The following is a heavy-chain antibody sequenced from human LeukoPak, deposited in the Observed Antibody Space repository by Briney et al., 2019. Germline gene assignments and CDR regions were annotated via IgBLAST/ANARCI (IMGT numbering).Heavy chain of an antibody. CDR1: GYTFTSYY. D-gene: IGHD4-17*01. CDR2: INPSGGST. CDR3: ARAAVHGDYADY. Sequence: GASVKVSCKASGYTFTSYYMHWVRQAPGQGLEWMGIINPSGGSTSYAQKFQGRVTMTRDTSTSTVYMELSSPRSEDTAVYYCARAAVHGDYADYWGQGTLVTVSS. J-gene: IGHJ4*02. V-gene: IGHV1-46*01.